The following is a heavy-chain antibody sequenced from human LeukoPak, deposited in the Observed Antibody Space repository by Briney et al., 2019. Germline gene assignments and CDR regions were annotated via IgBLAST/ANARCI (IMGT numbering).Heavy chain of an antibody. V-gene: IGHV3-30*18. CDR1: GFTFSSYG. CDR3: AKDRGYCSGGSCLWGYYFDY. Sequence: GGSLRLSCAASGFTFSSYGMHWVRQAPGKGPEWVAVISYDGSNKYYADSVKGRFTISRDNSKNTLYLQMNSLRAEDTAVYYCAKDRGYCSGGSCLWGYYFDYWGQGTLVTVSS. J-gene: IGHJ4*02. CDR2: ISYDGSNK. D-gene: IGHD2-15*01.